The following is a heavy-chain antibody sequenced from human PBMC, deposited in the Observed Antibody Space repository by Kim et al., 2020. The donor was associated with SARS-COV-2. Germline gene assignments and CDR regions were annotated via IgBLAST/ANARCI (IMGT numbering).Heavy chain of an antibody. Sequence: SETLSLTCNVSGGSIASYYWSWIRQSPEKGLEWIGYVYYSGSTNYNPSLKSRVTISVDTSKNQFSLKLSSVTAADTAVYYCARDGRWYYGSGSHFKGMDVWGQGTTVTVSS. CDR2: VYYSGST. CDR3: ARDGRWYYGSGSHFKGMDV. D-gene: IGHD3-10*01. J-gene: IGHJ6*02. CDR1: GGSIASYY. V-gene: IGHV4-59*13.